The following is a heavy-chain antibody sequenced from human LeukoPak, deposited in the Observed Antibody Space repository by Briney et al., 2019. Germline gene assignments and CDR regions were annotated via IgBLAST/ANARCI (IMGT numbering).Heavy chain of an antibody. J-gene: IGHJ4*02. Sequence: SETLSLTCTVSGGSINGYYWSWIRQPPGKGLEWIGYIYYSGSTNYNPSLKSRVTISVDTSKNQFSLKLSSVTAADTAVYYCARDSTAAGSYHYRGQGTLVTVSS. V-gene: IGHV4-59*01. CDR2: IYYSGST. CDR1: GGSINGYY. D-gene: IGHD6-13*01. CDR3: ARDSTAAGSYHY.